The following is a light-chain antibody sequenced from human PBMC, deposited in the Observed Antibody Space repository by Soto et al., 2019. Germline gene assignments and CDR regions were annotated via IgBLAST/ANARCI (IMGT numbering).Light chain of an antibody. CDR3: SSYAGSNNVI. J-gene: IGLJ2*01. V-gene: IGLV2-8*01. CDR1: SSDVGAYNY. Sequence: QSALTQPPSASGSPGQSVTISCTGTSSDVGAYNYVSWYQQHPGKAPKLMIYDVTKRPSGVPDRFSGSKSDNTASLTVSGLQAEDEADYYCSSYAGSNNVIFGGGTQLTVL. CDR2: DVT.